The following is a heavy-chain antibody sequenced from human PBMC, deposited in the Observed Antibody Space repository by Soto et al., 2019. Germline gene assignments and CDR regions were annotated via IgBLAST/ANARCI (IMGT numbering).Heavy chain of an antibody. D-gene: IGHD3-10*01. Sequence: QAQLVQSGAELKKPGASAKVSCKASGYIFTSYGISWVRQAPGQGLEWMAWISVDSGNTNYAQNFQGRVTMTTDTSASTAHMELRSLRSDDTAVYYCARFNGSGTNYYMDVWGKGTTVIVSS. CDR3: ARFNGSGTNYYMDV. J-gene: IGHJ6*03. CDR1: GYIFTSYG. CDR2: ISVDSGNT. V-gene: IGHV1-18*01.